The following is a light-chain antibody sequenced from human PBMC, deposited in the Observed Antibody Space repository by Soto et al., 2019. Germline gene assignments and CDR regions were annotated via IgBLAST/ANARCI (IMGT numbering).Light chain of an antibody. CDR1: QSISTL. J-gene: IGKJ4*01. V-gene: IGKV1-9*01. CDR2: AAS. Sequence: DIEMTHSPSTLSASVLYRVTITCRASQSISTLLAWYQQKPGKAPKLLIYAASTLQSGVPSRFSGSGSGTDFTLTISSLQPEDFATYYCQKLESYPSNFGGGTKVDIK. CDR3: QKLESYPSN.